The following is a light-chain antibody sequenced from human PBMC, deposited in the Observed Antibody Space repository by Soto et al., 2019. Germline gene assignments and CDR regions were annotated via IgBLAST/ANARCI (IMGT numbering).Light chain of an antibody. V-gene: IGLV2-11*01. J-gene: IGLJ2*01. CDR2: DVS. CDR1: SSDVGGYNY. Sequence: QSALTQPRSVSGSPGQSVTISCTGTSSDVGGYNYVSWYQQHPGNAPKLMIYDVSKRPSGVPDRFSGSKSGNTASLTISGLQAEDEADYYCCSYAGSYPVVFGGGTKLPVL. CDR3: CSYAGSYPVV.